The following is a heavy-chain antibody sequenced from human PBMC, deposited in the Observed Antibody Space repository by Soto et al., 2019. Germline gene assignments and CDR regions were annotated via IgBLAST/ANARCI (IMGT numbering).Heavy chain of an antibody. V-gene: IGHV3-30*18. J-gene: IGHJ5*02. CDR2: ISYDGSNK. CDR3: AKDGRGPYSSSWYDWFDP. D-gene: IGHD6-13*01. Sequence: GGSLRLSCAASGFNIDDYGMSWVRQVPGKGLEWVAVISYDGSNKYYADSMKGRFTISRDNSKNTLYLQMNSLRAEDTAVYYCAKDGRGPYSSSWYDWFDPWGQGTLVTVSS. CDR1: GFNIDDYG.